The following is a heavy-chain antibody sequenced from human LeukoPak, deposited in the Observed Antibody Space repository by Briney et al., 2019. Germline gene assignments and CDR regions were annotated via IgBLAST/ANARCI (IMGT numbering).Heavy chain of an antibody. CDR2: IIPIFGTA. V-gene: IGHV1-69*13. CDR3: ARDVGSYDFWSGYWEN. D-gene: IGHD3-3*01. Sequence: GASMKVSCKASGGTFSSYAISWVRQAPGQGLEWMGGIIPIFGTANYAQKFQGRVTITADESTSTAYMELSSLRSEDTAVYYCARDVGSYDFWSGYWENWGQGTLVTVSS. CDR1: GGTFSSYA. J-gene: IGHJ4*02.